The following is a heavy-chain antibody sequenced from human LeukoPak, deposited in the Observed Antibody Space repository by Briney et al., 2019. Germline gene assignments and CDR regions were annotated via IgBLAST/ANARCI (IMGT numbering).Heavy chain of an antibody. CDR3: ARDSRTYYDFWSGYSFFDY. CDR1: GYTFTSYA. D-gene: IGHD3-3*01. CDR2: IIPIFGTA. J-gene: IGHJ4*02. Sequence: SVKVSCKASGYTFTSYAISWVRQAPGQGLEWMGGIIPIFGTANYAQKFQGRVTITTDESTSTAYMELSSLRSEDTAVYYCARDSRTYYDFWSGYSFFDYWGQGTLVTVSS. V-gene: IGHV1-69*05.